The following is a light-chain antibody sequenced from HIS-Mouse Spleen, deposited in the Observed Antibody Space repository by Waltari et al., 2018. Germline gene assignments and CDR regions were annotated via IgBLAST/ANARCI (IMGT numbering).Light chain of an antibody. CDR3: SSYTSSSTNYV. CDR2: DVS. J-gene: IGLJ1*01. Sequence: QSALTQPASVSGSPGQSLTISCTGTSSDVGGYNYVPWYQQHPGKAPKLMIYDVSNRPSGVSNRFSGSKSGNTASLTISGLQAEDEADYYCSSYTSSSTNYVFGTGTKVTVL. CDR1: SSDVGGYNY. V-gene: IGLV2-14*03.